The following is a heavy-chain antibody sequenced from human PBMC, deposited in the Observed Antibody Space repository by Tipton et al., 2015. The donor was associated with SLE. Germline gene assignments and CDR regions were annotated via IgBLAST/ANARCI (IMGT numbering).Heavy chain of an antibody. Sequence: TLSLTCTVFGGSFSGNYWIWIRQTPGKGLEWIGEINHRGGTNLNPSLESRVSVSKDTSKNQFSLKLTSVTAADTAVYYCARGPVPSSYYDILTGRAFGFDYWGQGTLVTVSS. D-gene: IGHD3-9*01. CDR3: ARGPVPSSYYDILTGRAFGFDY. J-gene: IGHJ4*02. V-gene: IGHV4-34*01. CDR2: INHRGGT. CDR1: GGSFSGNY.